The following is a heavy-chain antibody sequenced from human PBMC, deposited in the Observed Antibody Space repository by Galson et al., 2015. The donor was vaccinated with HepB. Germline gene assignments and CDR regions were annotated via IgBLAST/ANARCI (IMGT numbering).Heavy chain of an antibody. CDR3: ARSVTGYSSSPGPLDAFDI. CDR2: IIPIFGTA. J-gene: IGHJ3*02. Sequence: SVKVSCKASGGTFSSYAISWVRQAPGQGLEWMGGIIPIFGTANYAQKFQGRVTITADESTSTAYMELSSLRSEDTAVYYCARSVTGYSSSPGPLDAFDIWGQGTMVTVSS. CDR1: GGTFSSYA. D-gene: IGHD6-13*01. V-gene: IGHV1-69*13.